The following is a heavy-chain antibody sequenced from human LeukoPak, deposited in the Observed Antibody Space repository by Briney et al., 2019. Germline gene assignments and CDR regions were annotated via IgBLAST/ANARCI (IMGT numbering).Heavy chain of an antibody. J-gene: IGHJ6*02. V-gene: IGHV3-48*01. Sequence: GGSLRLSCAASGFTFSSYSMNWVRQAPGKGLEWASYISSSSNTIYYADSVKGRFNISRDQAKNSLYLQMNSLRAEDKAVYYCAADYCSGGSCYSGYYYYYYGMDVWGQETTVAVSS. CDR3: AADYCSGGSCYSGYYYYYYGMDV. D-gene: IGHD2-15*01. CDR1: GFTFSSYS. CDR2: ISSSSNTI.